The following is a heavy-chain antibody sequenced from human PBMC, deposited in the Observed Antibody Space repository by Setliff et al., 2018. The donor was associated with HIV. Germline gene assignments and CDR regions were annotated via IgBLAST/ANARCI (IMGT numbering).Heavy chain of an antibody. D-gene: IGHD2-2*01. V-gene: IGHV1-18*01. Sequence: ASVKVSCKASGYTFSTYGISWVRQAPGQGLEWMGWISAYNGNTNYAQKLPGRVTVTTDTSTSTAYMELRSLRSDDTAVYYCARDRGVYCISSSCYSPVDAFDIWGQGTMVTVSS. CDR2: ISAYNGNT. CDR1: GYTFSTYG. J-gene: IGHJ3*02. CDR3: ARDRGVYCISSSCYSPVDAFDI.